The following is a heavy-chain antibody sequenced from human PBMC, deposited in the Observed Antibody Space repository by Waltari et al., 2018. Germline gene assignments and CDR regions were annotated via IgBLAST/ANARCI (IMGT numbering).Heavy chain of an antibody. CDR1: GGSISSSSYY. Sequence: QLQLQESGPGLVKPSETMSLTCPVSGGSISSSSYYWGWIRQPPGKGLEWIGSIYYSGSTYYNPSLKSRVTISVDTSKNQFSLKLSSVTAADTAVYYCARSVYYYYYMDVWGKGTTVTVSS. V-gene: IGHV4-39*01. J-gene: IGHJ6*03. CDR2: IYYSGST. CDR3: ARSVYYYYYMDV.